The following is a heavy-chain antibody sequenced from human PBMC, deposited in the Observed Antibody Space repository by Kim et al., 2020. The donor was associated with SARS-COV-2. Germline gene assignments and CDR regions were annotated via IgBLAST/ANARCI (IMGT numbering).Heavy chain of an antibody. V-gene: IGHV4-34*01. CDR2: INHSGST. Sequence: SETLSLTCAVYGGSFSGYYWSWIRQPPGQGLEWIGEINHSGSTNYNPSLKSRVTISLDTSKNQFSLRLSSVTAADTAVYYCARVCRDGYNVFDFWGQGTLVTVSS. CDR3: ARVCRDGYNVFDF. J-gene: IGHJ4*02. D-gene: IGHD5-12*01. CDR1: GGSFSGYY.